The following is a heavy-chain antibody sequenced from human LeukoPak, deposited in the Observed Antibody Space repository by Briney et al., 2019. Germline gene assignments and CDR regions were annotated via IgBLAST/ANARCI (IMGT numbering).Heavy chain of an antibody. CDR1: GYTFGIHW. Sequence: GASVKVSCKASGYTFGIHWVHWVRQAPGQGLEWRGIINPSGDVRSYAQKFQGRITVTRDMSTRTVYMELSDLSPEDTAVYYCARVGRELHYFDYWGQGTLVTVSS. CDR2: INPSGDVR. CDR3: ARVGRELHYFDY. D-gene: IGHD1-26*01. J-gene: IGHJ4*02. V-gene: IGHV1-46*01.